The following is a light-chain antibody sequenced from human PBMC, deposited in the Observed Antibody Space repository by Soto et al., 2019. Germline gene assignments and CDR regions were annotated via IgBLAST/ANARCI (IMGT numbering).Light chain of an antibody. CDR2: GAS. Sequence: ELVFTQAPGTMSLSPGDRATLSCRASQSVNSRYLAWYQQKAGQAPRLLIYGASSRATGIPDRFSGRGSGTDCTRTISRLEPEEVAVYYCKQYGSTPRTVGHGSKV. J-gene: IGKJ1*01. CDR1: QSVNSRY. CDR3: KQYGSTPRT. V-gene: IGKV3-20*01.